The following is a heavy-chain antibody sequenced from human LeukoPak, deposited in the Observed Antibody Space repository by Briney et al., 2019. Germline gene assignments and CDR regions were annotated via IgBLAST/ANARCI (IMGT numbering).Heavy chain of an antibody. CDR3: ARGAGWNFYEY. D-gene: IGHD6-19*01. V-gene: IGHV3-66*02. CDR2: FYVGGPT. CDR1: GFTVSSYF. J-gene: IGHJ4*01. Sequence: GGSLRLSCAASGFTVSSYFMNWVRQAPGKGLEWVSVFYVGGPTYYADSVQGRFTISRDNSKNTVHLQMNSLRAEDTAVYDCARGAGWNFYEYWGHGALVTVSS.